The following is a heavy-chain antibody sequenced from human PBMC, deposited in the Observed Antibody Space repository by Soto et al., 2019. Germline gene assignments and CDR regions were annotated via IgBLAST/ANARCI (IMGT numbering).Heavy chain of an antibody. J-gene: IGHJ4*02. D-gene: IGHD3-22*01. CDR2: IYYSGST. CDR3: ARDFYYDSSGYYYGLDY. Sequence: PSETLSLTCTVSGGSISSGDYYWSWIRQPPGKGLEWIGYIYYSGSTYYNPSLKSRVTISVDTSKNQFSLKLSSVTAADTAVYYCARDFYYDSSGYYYGLDYWGQGTLVTVSS. V-gene: IGHV4-30-4*01. CDR1: GGSISSGDYY.